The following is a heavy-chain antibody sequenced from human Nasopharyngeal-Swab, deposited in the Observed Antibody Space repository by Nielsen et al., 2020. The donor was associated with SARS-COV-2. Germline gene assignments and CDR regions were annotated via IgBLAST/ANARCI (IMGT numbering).Heavy chain of an antibody. CDR2: IKSKTDGGTT. D-gene: IGHD2-2*01. V-gene: IGHV3-15*01. J-gene: IGHJ4*02. Sequence: VRQAPGKGLGWVGRIKSKTDGGTTDYAAPVKGRFTISRDDSKNTLYLQMNSLKTEDTAVYYCTTDLMYCSSTSCYSFDYWGQGTLVTVSS. CDR3: TTDLMYCSSTSCYSFDY.